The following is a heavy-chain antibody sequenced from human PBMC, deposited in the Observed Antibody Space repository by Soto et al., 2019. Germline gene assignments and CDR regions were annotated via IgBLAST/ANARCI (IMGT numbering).Heavy chain of an antibody. CDR1: GGPITSRTYS. CDR2: IYYHGNT. J-gene: IGHJ4*02. V-gene: IGHV4-39*07. CDR3: ARLGGYYQALDH. D-gene: IGHD3-3*01. Sequence: PXXTLSLPFAVSGGPITSRTYSWGWIRQPPGKTLEWIGTIYYHGNTNYNPSLKSRVTISVDTSKDQFSLKLSSVTAADTAVYFCARLGGYYQALDHWSQGTLVTVSP.